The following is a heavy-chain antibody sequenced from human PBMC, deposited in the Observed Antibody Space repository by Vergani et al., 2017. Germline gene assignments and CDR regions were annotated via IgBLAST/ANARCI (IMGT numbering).Heavy chain of an antibody. D-gene: IGHD3-3*01. CDR1: GFTFSSYA. V-gene: IGHV3-23*01. CDR3: AKDYLPRTIFGVVIPSFDY. J-gene: IGHJ4*02. CDR2: ISGSGGST. Sequence: EVQLLESGGGLVQPGGSLRLSCAASGFTFSSYAMSWVRQAPGKGLEWVSAISGSGGSTYYADSVKGRFTISRDNSKNTLYLQMNRLRAEDTAVYYCAKDYLPRTIFGVVIPSFDYWGQGTLVTVSS.